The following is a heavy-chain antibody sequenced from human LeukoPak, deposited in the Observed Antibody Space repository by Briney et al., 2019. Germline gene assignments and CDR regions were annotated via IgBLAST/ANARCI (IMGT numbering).Heavy chain of an antibody. J-gene: IGHJ6*03. Sequence: PGGSLSLLCAACGYTFSSCGVQWVRQARGRGVEGVAYIRYEGSNKYCADAVKGRFTISRDNAKNTLYVQMNSLRAEDTAVYYCAKDRCNNGIGCYYYYMDLWGKGTTVTISS. CDR1: GYTFSSCG. CDR2: IRYEGSNK. V-gene: IGHV3-30*02. D-gene: IGHD2-8*01. CDR3: AKDRCNNGIGCYYYYMDL.